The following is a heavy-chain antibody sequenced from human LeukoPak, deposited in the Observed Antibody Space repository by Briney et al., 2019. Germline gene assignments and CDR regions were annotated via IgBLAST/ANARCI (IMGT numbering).Heavy chain of an antibody. CDR2: INSDGSST. Sequence: PGGPLRLSCAAPGFTFSSYWMHWFRQAPGKGLVWVSRINSDGSSTSYADSVKGRFTISRDNAKNTLYLQMNSLRAEDTAVYYCAREDGDNYLDYWGQGTLVTVSS. D-gene: IGHD4-17*01. V-gene: IGHV3-74*01. J-gene: IGHJ4*02. CDR1: GFTFSSYW. CDR3: AREDGDNYLDY.